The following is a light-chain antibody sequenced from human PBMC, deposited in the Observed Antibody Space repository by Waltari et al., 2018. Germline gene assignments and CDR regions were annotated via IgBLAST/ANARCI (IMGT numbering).Light chain of an antibody. CDR3: SSYTTSGTWV. CDR1: SSDVGGYNY. CDR2: DVN. V-gene: IGLV2-14*03. Sequence: QSALTQPASVSGSPGQSITISCTGTSSDVGGYNYVSWCQQHPGKAPKLVIYDVNNRPSGVSNRFSGSKSGHTASLTISGLQTEDEADYYCSSYTTSGTWVFGGGTKLAVL. J-gene: IGLJ3*02.